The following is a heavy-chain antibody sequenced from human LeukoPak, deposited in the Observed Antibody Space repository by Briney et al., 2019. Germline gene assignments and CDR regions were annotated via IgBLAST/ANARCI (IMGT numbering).Heavy chain of an antibody. CDR1: GYTFTSYA. V-gene: IGHV1-3*01. Sequence: ASVKVSCKASGYTFTSYAMHWVRQAPGQRLEWMGWINAGNGNTKYSQKFQGRVTITRDTSISTAYMELSRLRSDDTAVYYCARVGGEGVDYWGQGTLVTVSS. J-gene: IGHJ4*02. CDR2: INAGNGNT. CDR3: ARVGGEGVDY. D-gene: IGHD3-16*01.